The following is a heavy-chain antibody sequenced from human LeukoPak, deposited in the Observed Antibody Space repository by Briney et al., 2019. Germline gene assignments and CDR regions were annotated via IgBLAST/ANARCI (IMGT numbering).Heavy chain of an antibody. J-gene: IGHJ3*02. D-gene: IGHD4-17*01. CDR3: ANDYGDYYRAFDI. Sequence: PGGSLRLSCAASGFTFSSYWMSWVRQAPGKGLEWVANIKQDGSEKYYVDSVKGRFTISRDNAKNSLYLQMNSLRAEDTAVYYCANDYGDYYRAFDIWGQGTMVTVSS. CDR2: IKQDGSEK. V-gene: IGHV3-7*01. CDR1: GFTFSSYW.